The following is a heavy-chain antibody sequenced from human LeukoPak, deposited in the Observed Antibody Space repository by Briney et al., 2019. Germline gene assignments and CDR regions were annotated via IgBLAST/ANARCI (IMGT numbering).Heavy chain of an antibody. CDR3: GKDMNWYVAIGV. CDR2: ISRNGGST. J-gene: IGHJ6*02. CDR1: GFTFYSYP. Sequence: GGFLRLSCAVSGFTFYSYPVQWVRQAPGKGLEYVSGISRNGGSTYYADSVKGRFTISRDNSKNTLYLQMNSLRAEDTALYYCGKDMNWYVAIGVWGQGTTVTVSS. V-gene: IGHV3-64*04. D-gene: IGHD2-21*01.